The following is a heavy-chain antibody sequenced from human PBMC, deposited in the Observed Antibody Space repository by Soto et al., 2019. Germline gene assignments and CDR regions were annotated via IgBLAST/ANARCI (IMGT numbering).Heavy chain of an antibody. V-gene: IGHV4-31*11. J-gene: IGHJ5*02. Sequence: SETLSLTCAVSGGSISSGGYSWSWIRQPPGKGLEWIGYIYYSGSTYYNPSLKSRVTISVDTSKNQFSLRLSSVTAADTAVYYCARVVTVTHNWFDPWGQGTLVTVSS. D-gene: IGHD4-17*01. CDR1: GGSISSGGYS. CDR3: ARVVTVTHNWFDP. CDR2: IYYSGST.